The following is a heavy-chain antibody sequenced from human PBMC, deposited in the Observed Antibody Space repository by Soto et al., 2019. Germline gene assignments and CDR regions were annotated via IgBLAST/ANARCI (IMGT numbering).Heavy chain of an antibody. J-gene: IGHJ4*02. CDR1: GGTFNTYA. V-gene: IGHV1-69*19. D-gene: IGHD3-10*01. Sequence: QVQLVQYGAEMKKPGSSVKVSCQSSGGTFNTYAMNWVRQAPGQGPEWMGDISPMFGAANYAPKFQGRVTLTADESTGTSYMQLSSLTSEDTALYFCAREVQVHTPAFVYWGQGTLVTVSS. CDR2: ISPMFGAA. CDR3: AREVQVHTPAFVY.